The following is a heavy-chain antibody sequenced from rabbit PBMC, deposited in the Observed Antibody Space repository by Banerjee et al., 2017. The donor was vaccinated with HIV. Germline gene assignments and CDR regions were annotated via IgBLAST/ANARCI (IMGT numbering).Heavy chain of an antibody. CDR3: AKFWDL. CDR2: IYTDSSGRI. J-gene: IGHJ4*01. D-gene: IGHD4-1*01. Sequence: QSLEESGGDLVKPGASLTLTCTVSGFSFSSGYDMCWVRQAPGKGPEWIACIYTDSSGRIYYATWAKGRFTISKTSSTTVTLQMTSLTAADTATYFCAKFWDLWGPGTLVTVS. V-gene: IGHV1S40*01. CDR1: GFSFSSGYD.